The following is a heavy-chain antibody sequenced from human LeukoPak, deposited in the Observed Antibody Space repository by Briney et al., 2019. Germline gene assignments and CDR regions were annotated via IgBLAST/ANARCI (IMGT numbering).Heavy chain of an antibody. D-gene: IGHD6-6*01. CDR2: ISPTGSTT. Sequence: PGGSLRLSCIASGFSFSGHWMHWARQLPGKGLVWVSRISPTGSTTSYADSVKGRFTVSGDNAKNTLYLQVNNLGAEDTAVYYCARAPNSNWSGLDFWGQGTLLTVSS. CDR3: ARAPNSNWSGLDF. V-gene: IGHV3-74*01. J-gene: IGHJ4*02. CDR1: GFSFSGHW.